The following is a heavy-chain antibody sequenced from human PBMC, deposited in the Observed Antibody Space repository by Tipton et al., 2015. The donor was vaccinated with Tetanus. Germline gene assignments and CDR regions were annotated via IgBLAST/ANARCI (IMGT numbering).Heavy chain of an antibody. D-gene: IGHD3-3*01. CDR1: GFTVSSNY. Sequence: GSLRLSCAASGFTVSSNYMSWVRQAPGKGLEWVSVIYSGGSTYYADSVKGRFTISRVNSKNTLYLQMNSLRAEDTAVYYCARGVYDFWSGYYTGISFDYWGQGTLVTVSS. J-gene: IGHJ4*02. CDR3: ARGVYDFWSGYYTGISFDY. V-gene: IGHV3-66*01. CDR2: IYSGGST.